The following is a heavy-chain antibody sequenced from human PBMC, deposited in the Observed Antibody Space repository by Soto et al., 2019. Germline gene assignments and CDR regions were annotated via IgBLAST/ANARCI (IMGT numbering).Heavy chain of an antibody. D-gene: IGHD2-2*01. CDR2: ISAYNGNT. Sequence: QVQLVQSGAEVKKPGASVKVSYKASGYTFTSYGISWVRQAPGQGLEWMGWISAYNGNTNYAQKLQGRVTMTTDTSTSTAYMELRSLRSDDTAVYYCARLVLYCSSTSCYRDAYFDYWGQGTLVTVSS. CDR3: ARLVLYCSSTSCYRDAYFDY. V-gene: IGHV1-18*01. J-gene: IGHJ4*02. CDR1: GYTFTSYG.